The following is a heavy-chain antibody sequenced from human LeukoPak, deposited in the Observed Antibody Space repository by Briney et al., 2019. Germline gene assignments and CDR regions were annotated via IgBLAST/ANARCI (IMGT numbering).Heavy chain of an antibody. D-gene: IGHD2-15*01. Sequence: KTSETLSLTCTVSGGSISSGDYYWSWIRQPPGKGLEWIGYIYYSGSTYYNPSLKSRVTISVDASKNQFSLKLSSVTAADTAVYYCARVLRVGYGGLDYWGQGTLVTVSS. J-gene: IGHJ4*02. CDR2: IYYSGST. V-gene: IGHV4-30-4*08. CDR1: GGSISSGDYY. CDR3: ARVLRVGYGGLDY.